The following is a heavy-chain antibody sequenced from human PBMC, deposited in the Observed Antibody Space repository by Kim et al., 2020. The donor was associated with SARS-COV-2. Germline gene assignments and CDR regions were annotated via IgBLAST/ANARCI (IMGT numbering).Heavy chain of an antibody. D-gene: IGHD3-10*01. Sequence: SETLSLTCTVSGGSISSYYWSWIRQPPGKGLEWIGYIYYSGSTNYNPSLKSRVTISVDTSKNQFSLKLSSVTAADTAVYYCAREVDYYGSGSPIYYYGMDVWGQGTTVTVSS. CDR1: GGSISSYY. J-gene: IGHJ6*02. CDR2: IYYSGST. V-gene: IGHV4-59*01. CDR3: AREVDYYGSGSPIYYYGMDV.